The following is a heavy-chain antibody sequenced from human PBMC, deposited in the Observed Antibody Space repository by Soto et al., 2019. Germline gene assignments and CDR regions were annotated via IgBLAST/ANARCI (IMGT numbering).Heavy chain of an antibody. D-gene: IGHD2-15*01. V-gene: IGHV1-3*01. Sequence: QVQLVQSGAEVKKPGASVKVSCKASGYTFTTYAMHWVRQAPGQRLEWMGWIDAGNGNTKYSQKFQGRVTITRHTSASTVYMELSSLRSEDTAVYYCAREDRNWFDPWGQGTLVTVSS. CDR3: AREDRNWFDP. J-gene: IGHJ5*02. CDR1: GYTFTTYA. CDR2: IDAGNGNT.